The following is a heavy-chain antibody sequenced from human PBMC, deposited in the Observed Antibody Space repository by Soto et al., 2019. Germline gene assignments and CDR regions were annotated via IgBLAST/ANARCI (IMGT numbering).Heavy chain of an antibody. D-gene: IGHD3-22*01. CDR3: ARDPSPSYHDSSGYYPDY. J-gene: IGHJ4*02. CDR1: GYTFTSYY. Sequence: QVQLVQSGAEVKKPGASVKVSCKASGYTFTSYYMHWVRQAPGQGLEWMGIINPSGGSTSYAQKFQGRVTMNRDQSTSTVYMELSRLKSEDTAVYYCARDPSPSYHDSSGYYPDYWGQGTLVTVSS. CDR2: INPSGGST. V-gene: IGHV1-46*01.